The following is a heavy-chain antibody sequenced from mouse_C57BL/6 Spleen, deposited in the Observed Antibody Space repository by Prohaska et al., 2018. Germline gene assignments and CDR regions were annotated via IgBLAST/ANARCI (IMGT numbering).Heavy chain of an antibody. CDR2: IDPSDSYT. CDR3: ARTAQAKDFDY. CDR1: GYTFTSYW. D-gene: IGHD3-2*02. V-gene: IGHV1-50*01. J-gene: IGHJ2*01. Sequence: QVQLQQPGAELVKPGASVKLSCKASGYTFTSYWMQWVKQRPGQGLEWIGEIDPSDSYTNYNQKFKGKATLTVDTSSSTAYMQLSSLTSEDSAVYYCARTAQAKDFDYWGQGTTLTVSS.